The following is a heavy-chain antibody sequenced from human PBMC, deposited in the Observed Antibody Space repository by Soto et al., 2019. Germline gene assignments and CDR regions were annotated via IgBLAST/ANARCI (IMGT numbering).Heavy chain of an antibody. CDR1: GYSFTSYW. Sequence: GESLKISCKGSGYSFTSYWISWVRQKPGKGLEWIGRIDPSDSYINYSPSFQGHVTISADKSFSTAYLQWSSLEASDTAMYYCGRLRPGVTIDYWGQGTLVTVSS. CDR2: IDPSDSYI. J-gene: IGHJ4*02. CDR3: GRLRPGVTIDY. V-gene: IGHV5-10-1*01. D-gene: IGHD3-3*01.